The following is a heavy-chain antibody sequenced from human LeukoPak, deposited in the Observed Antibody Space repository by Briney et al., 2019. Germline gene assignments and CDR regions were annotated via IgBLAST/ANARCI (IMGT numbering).Heavy chain of an antibody. Sequence: PGGSLRLSCAASGFTFSSYSMNWVRQAPGKGLEWVSSISSSSSYIYYADSVKGRFTISRDNAKNSLYLQMNSLRAEDTAVYYCARDAAPIAVAGTGDYWGQGTLVTVSS. CDR3: ARDAAPIAVAGTGDY. D-gene: IGHD6-19*01. CDR1: GFTFSSYS. V-gene: IGHV3-21*01. J-gene: IGHJ4*02. CDR2: ISSSSSYI.